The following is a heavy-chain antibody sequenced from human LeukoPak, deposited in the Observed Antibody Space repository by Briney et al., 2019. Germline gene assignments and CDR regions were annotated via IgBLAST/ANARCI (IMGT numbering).Heavy chain of an antibody. CDR2: ISTSGGSS. V-gene: IGHV3-23*01. Sequence: GGSLRLSCAASGFTFSSYAMSWVRQAPGKGLEWVSGISTSGGSSSYADSVKGRFTISRDNPRNTLYMQMNSLRAGDTALYYCAIMHPYYDGSGYWVQWGQGTLVTVSS. CDR1: GFTFSSYA. CDR3: AIMHPYYDGSGYWVQ. D-gene: IGHD3-22*01. J-gene: IGHJ4*02.